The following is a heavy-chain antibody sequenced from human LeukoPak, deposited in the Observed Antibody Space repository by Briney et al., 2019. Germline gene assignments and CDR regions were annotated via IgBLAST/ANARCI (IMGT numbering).Heavy chain of an antibody. V-gene: IGHV3-7*01. J-gene: IGHJ4*02. CDR1: GFTFSSYA. CDR3: ARIIITMVRGVIITEGLDY. CDR2: IKQDGSEK. Sequence: GGSLRLSCAASGFTFSSYAMSWVRQAPGKGLEWVANIKQDGSEKYYVDSVKGRFTISRDNAKNSLYLQMNSLRAEDTAVYYCARIIITMVRGVIITEGLDYWGQGTLVTVSS. D-gene: IGHD3-10*01.